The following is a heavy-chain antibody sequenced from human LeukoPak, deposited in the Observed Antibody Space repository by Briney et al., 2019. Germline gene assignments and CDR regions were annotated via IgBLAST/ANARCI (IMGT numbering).Heavy chain of an antibody. CDR3: AELGITMIGGV. J-gene: IGHJ6*04. V-gene: IGHV3-21*01. CDR2: ITSSSSYI. CDR1: GFTFSSYS. Sequence: GGSLRLSCAASGFTFSSYSMNGVRQAAGKGLEWVSSITSSSSYIYYADSVKGRFTISRDNAKNSLSLQMNSLRAEDTAVYYCAELGITMIGGVWGKGTTVTISS. D-gene: IGHD3-10*02.